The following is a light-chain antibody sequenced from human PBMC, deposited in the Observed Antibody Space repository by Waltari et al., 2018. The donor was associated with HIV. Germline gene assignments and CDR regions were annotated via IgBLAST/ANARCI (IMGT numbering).Light chain of an antibody. Sequence: QSVLTQPPSASGTPGQRVTISCSGTTSNVGSNFVSWYQQLPGTAPKLLIYRDNQRPSGVPARFSVSKSGASVSLAISRVEAGDEADYYCQVWHRDSEHYVFGTGTKVTVL. V-gene: IGLV1-47*01. J-gene: IGLJ1*01. CDR1: TSNVGSNF. CDR2: RDN. CDR3: QVWHRDSEHYV.